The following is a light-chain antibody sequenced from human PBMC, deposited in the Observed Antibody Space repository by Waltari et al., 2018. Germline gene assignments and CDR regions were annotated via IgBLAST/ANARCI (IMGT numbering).Light chain of an antibody. CDR1: QSVGRS. V-gene: IGKV3-20*01. Sequence: EIMLTQSPGTLSLSPGERATLSCWASQSVGRSLAWYQQKRGQAPRLLIYGASTRATGIPDRFSGSGSGTDFSLTISRLEPEDFAVYYCQHYVRLPVTFGQGTKVEIK. CDR3: QHYVRLPVT. CDR2: GAS. J-gene: IGKJ1*01.